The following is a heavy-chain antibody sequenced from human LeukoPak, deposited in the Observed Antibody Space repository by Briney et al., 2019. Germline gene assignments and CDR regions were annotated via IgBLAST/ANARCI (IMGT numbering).Heavy chain of an antibody. J-gene: IGHJ4*02. D-gene: IGHD2-15*01. CDR3: AGPTYCSGGSCRIFDY. CDR1: GLTFSTYW. V-gene: IGHV3-7*05. Sequence: PGGSQRLSCVASGLTFSTYWMSWVRQAPGEGLEWVANIKQDGSEKYYVDSVKGRFTISRDNAKNSLYLQMTSLRAEDTAVYYCAGPTYCSGGSCRIFDYWGQGTLVTVSS. CDR2: IKQDGSEK.